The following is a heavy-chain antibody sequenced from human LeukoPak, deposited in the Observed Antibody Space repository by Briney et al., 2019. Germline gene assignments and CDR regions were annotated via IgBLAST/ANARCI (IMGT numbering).Heavy chain of an antibody. Sequence: SETLSLTCAVYGGSFSGYYWSWIRQPPGKGLEWIGEINYSGSTNYSPSLKSRVTISVDTSKNQFSLKLSSVTAADTAVYYCARGGGDYYMDVWDKGTTVTVSS. CDR2: INYSGST. J-gene: IGHJ6*03. CDR1: GGSFSGYY. CDR3: ARGGGDYYMDV. D-gene: IGHD3-16*01. V-gene: IGHV4-34*01.